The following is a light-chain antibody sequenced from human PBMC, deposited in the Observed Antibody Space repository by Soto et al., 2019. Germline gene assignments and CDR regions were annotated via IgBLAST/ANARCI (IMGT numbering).Light chain of an antibody. V-gene: IGKV1-5*01. CDR2: DAS. J-gene: IGKJ1*01. Sequence: DIQMTHSPSTLSASVGDRVTITFRASQNINSWLAWYQQKPGKAPNLLIYDASTLESGVPSRFSGSGSGTEFTLTISSLQPEDFATYYCQQFHSFSRTFGQGTRWIS. CDR3: QQFHSFSRT. CDR1: QNINSW.